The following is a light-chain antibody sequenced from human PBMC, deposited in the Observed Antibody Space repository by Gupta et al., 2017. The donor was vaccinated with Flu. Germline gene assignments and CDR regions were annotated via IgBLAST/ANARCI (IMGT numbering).Light chain of an antibody. CDR1: QSISNN. CDR3: QQDDRCPMT. CDR2: GAS. V-gene: IGKV3-15*01. J-gene: IGKJ1*01. Sequence: VMTQSAATLSLSPGAKATLCCRASQSISNNLAWYQHKPGRGPSLLIYGASSRATGVPASFSGSGSGTXFTLTIXSLQSEDFAVDCCQQDDRCPMTFGXGTKVEIK.